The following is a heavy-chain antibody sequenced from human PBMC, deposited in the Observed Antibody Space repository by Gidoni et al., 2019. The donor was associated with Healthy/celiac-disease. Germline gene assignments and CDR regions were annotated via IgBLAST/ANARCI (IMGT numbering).Heavy chain of an antibody. Sequence: EVQLVESGGGLVQPGGSLRLSCAASGFTVSSNYMSWVRQAPGKGLEWVSVIYSGGSTYYADSVKGRFTISRDNSKNTLYLQMNSLRAEDTAVYYCARVRPGYSYGYSFDYWGQGTLVTVSS. CDR3: ARVRPGYSYGYSFDY. V-gene: IGHV3-66*01. D-gene: IGHD5-18*01. CDR1: GFTVSSNY. CDR2: IYSGGST. J-gene: IGHJ4*02.